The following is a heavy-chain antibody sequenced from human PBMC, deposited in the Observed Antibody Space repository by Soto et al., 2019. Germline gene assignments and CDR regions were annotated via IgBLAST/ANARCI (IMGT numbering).Heavy chain of an antibody. CDR3: ANVGPYASVSDMFRYVRFDP. CDR1: GFSVRSSQ. D-gene: IGHD3-10*01. J-gene: IGHJ5*02. CDR2: IFIDGTT. Sequence: EVQLVESGGGLIQPGGSLRLSCAASGFSVRSSQMSWVRQAPGKGLEWVSVIFIDGTTHYCVSGKCLFTITRDSARNTLYLQMIGLRLDDPAVYYCANVGPYASVSDMFRYVRFDPWCQGTQVTVPS. V-gene: IGHV3-53*01.